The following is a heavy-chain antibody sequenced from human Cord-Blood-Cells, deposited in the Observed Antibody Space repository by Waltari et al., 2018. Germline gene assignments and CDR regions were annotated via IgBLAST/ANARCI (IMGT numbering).Heavy chain of an antibody. V-gene: IGHV3-30*04. CDR3: GGDSNSWYYFDY. CDR2: ISYDGSNK. J-gene: IGHJ4*02. D-gene: IGHD6-13*01. CDR1: GFTFSSYA. Sequence: QVQLVESGGGVVQPGRSLRLSCAASGFTFSSYAMHWVHQAPGKGLEWVAVISYDGSNKYYADSVKGRFTISRDNSKNTLYLQMNSLRAEDTAVYYCGGDSNSWYYFDYWGQGTLVTVSS.